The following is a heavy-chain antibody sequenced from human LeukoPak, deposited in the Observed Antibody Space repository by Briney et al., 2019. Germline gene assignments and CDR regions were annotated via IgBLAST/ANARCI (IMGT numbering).Heavy chain of an antibody. V-gene: IGHV4-39*07. CDR2: IYYSGST. D-gene: IGHD3-10*01. CDR1: GGSISNINYY. CDR3: ARHYYGSGRKPDY. J-gene: IGHJ4*02. Sequence: PSETLSLTCTVSGGSISNINYYWGWIRQPPGKGLEWIGNIYYSGSTYYNPSLKSRVTLSVDTSKNQFSLKLSSVTAADTAVYYRARHYYGSGRKPDYWGQGTLVTVSS.